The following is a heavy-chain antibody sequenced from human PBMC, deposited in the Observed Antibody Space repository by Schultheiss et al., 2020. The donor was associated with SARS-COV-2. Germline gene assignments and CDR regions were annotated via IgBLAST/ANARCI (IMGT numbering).Heavy chain of an antibody. CDR2: IYYSGST. V-gene: IGHV4-59*08. J-gene: IGHJ4*02. CDR3: ARVGTTVTTLDY. D-gene: IGHD4-11*01. Sequence: SETLSLTCTVSGGSISSYYWSWIRQPPGKGLEWIGYIYYSGSTYYNPSLKSRVTISVDTSKNQFSLKLSSVTAADTAVYYCARVGTTVTTLDYWGQGTLVTVSS. CDR1: GGSISSYY.